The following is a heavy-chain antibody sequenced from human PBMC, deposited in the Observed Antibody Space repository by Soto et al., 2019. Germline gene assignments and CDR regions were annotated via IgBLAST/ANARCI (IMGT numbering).Heavy chain of an antibody. V-gene: IGHV3-30*04. D-gene: IGHD1-1*01. CDR2: IADDGRNK. J-gene: IGHJ4*02. Sequence: QVQLVESGGGVVQPGRSLRLSCAASGFTFSSYAMHWVRQAPGKGLEWVAVIADDGRNKYYADSVKGRFTISRDNSKNTPYLPMNSLRIEDTAVYYCARELERVFDYWGQGTLVTVSS. CDR3: ARELERVFDY. CDR1: GFTFSSYA.